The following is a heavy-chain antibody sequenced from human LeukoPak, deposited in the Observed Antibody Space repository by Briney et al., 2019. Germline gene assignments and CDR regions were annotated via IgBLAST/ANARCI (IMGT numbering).Heavy chain of an antibody. CDR3: ARLTVLVGATSWYFDL. D-gene: IGHD1-26*01. Sequence: SETLSLTCAVYGVSFSGYYWSWIRQSPGKGLEWIGSIYYSGSTYYNPSLKSRVTISVDTSKNQFSLKLSSVTAADTAVYYCARLTVLVGATSWYFDLWGRGTLVTVSS. V-gene: IGHV4-34*01. CDR2: IYYSGST. J-gene: IGHJ2*01. CDR1: GVSFSGYY.